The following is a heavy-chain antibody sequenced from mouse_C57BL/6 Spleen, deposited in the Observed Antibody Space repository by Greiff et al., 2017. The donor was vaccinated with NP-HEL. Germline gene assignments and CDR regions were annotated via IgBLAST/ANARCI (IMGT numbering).Heavy chain of an antibody. CDR2: IGPGSGST. D-gene: IGHD1-1*01. V-gene: IGHV1-77*01. J-gene: IGHJ4*01. CDR1: GYTFTDYY. CDR3: ARATTVVGGYAMDY. Sequence: QVQLPASGAELVKPGASVTISCKASGYTFTDYYINWVKQRPGQGLAWIGKIGPGSGSTYYNEKFKGKATLTADKSSSTAYMQLSSLTSEDSAVYFCARATTVVGGYAMDYWGQGTSVTVSS.